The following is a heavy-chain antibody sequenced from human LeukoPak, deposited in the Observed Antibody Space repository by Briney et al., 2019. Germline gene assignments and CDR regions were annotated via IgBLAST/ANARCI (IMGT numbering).Heavy chain of an antibody. CDR1: GGSISSSSYY. D-gene: IGHD5-24*01. J-gene: IGHJ4*02. CDR3: ARVPRDGYLYYFDY. CDR2: IYYSGST. Sequence: SETLSLTCTVSGGSISSSSYYWGWIRQPPGKGLEWIGSIYYSGSTYYNPSLKSRVTISVDTSKNQFSLKLSSVTAADTAVYYCARVPRDGYLYYFDYWGQGTLVTVSS. V-gene: IGHV4-39*07.